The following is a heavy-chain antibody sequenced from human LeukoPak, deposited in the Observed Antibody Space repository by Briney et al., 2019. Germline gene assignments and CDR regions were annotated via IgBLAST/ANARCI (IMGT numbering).Heavy chain of an antibody. V-gene: IGHV3-23*01. Sequence: GGSLRPPRGGSGLSVNSYGISLVRQGPGKGLEWSSIINLNGDTKYYGDSVKGRFTISRDHSENTLYLHMNSLRTGDTAVYYCAQGYSSGWFPNWGQGSLVSVSS. CDR3: AQGYSSGWFPN. CDR1: GLSVNSYG. J-gene: IGHJ4*02. D-gene: IGHD6-19*01. CDR2: INLNGDTK.